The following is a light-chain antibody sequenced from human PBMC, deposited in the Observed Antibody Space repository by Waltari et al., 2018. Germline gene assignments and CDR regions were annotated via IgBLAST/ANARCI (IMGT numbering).Light chain of an antibody. V-gene: IGLV1-44*01. J-gene: IGLJ1*01. CDR2: TNN. Sequence: QSVLTQPPSASGTPGQRVTISCSGSRSTIGSNTVNWYQQLPGTAPKLLIYTNNQRPSGVPDRFSGPKSGTSASLAISGLQSEDEADYYCAAWDDSLNGFYVFGTGTKVTVL. CDR3: AAWDDSLNGFYV. CDR1: RSTIGSNT.